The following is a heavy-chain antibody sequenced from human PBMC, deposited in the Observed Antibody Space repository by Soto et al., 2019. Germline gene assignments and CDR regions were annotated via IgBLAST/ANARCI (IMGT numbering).Heavy chain of an antibody. CDR1: GYPVTAYY. J-gene: IGHJ3*02. CDR2: INPATGAA. CDR3: ARGGGVGVAGSAAFDM. Sequence: QLHLVQSGAVVKKPGASVTVSCSASGYPVTAYYMHWVRQAPGRGLEWMGGINPATGAAKYTQTFHGRFTMTRDTSTSTVFMELSGLTSEDTGVFYCARGGGVGVAGSAAFDMWGQGTLVTVSS. V-gene: IGHV1-2*02. D-gene: IGHD3-3*01.